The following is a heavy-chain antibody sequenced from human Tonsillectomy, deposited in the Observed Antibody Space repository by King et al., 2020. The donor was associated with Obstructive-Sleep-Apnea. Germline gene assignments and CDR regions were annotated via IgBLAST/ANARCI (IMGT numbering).Heavy chain of an antibody. Sequence: VQLVESGGGVVQPGRSLRLSCAASGFTFSNYAMHWVRQAPGKGLEWVAIISYDGSNKYYADSVKGRFTISRDNSKNTLYLQMNSLRAGDTAVYYCARDKTVEIYYYGMDVWGQGTTVTVSS. J-gene: IGHJ6*02. CDR3: ARDKTVEIYYYGMDV. CDR2: ISYDGSNK. V-gene: IGHV3-30-3*01. CDR1: GFTFSNYA. D-gene: IGHD4-23*01.